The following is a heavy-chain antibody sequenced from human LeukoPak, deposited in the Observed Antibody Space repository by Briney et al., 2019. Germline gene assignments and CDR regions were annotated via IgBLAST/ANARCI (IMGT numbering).Heavy chain of an antibody. CDR1: GFTFSSYR. Sequence: GGSLRLSCAASGFTFSSYRMNWVRQAPGKGLEWVSSISSSSSYIYYADSVKGRFTISRDNAKNSLYLQMNSLRAEDTAVYYCARMRSSSGPAGAFDIWGQGTMVTVSS. CDR2: ISSSSSYI. D-gene: IGHD6-13*01. J-gene: IGHJ3*02. CDR3: ARMRSSSGPAGAFDI. V-gene: IGHV3-21*01.